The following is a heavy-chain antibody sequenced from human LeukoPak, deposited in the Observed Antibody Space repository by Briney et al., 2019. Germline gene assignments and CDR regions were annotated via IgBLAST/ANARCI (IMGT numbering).Heavy chain of an antibody. Sequence: SGGSLRLSCAASGFIFNKYWMSWVRQAPGKGLEWVANIKQDGSEKYYADPVKGRFTISRDNAQNSVYLQMNSVRAEDTAVYYCARSGGGSSYYYYMDVWGEGTTVIVSS. J-gene: IGHJ6*03. CDR3: ARSGGGSSYYYYMDV. D-gene: IGHD6-25*01. CDR2: IKQDGSEK. V-gene: IGHV3-7*01. CDR1: GFIFNKYW.